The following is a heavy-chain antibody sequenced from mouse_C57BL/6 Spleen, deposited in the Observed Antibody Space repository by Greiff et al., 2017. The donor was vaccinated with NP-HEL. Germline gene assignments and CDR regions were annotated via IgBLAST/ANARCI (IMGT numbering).Heavy chain of an antibody. J-gene: IGHJ3*01. Sequence: QVQLKQSGPELVKPGASVKLSCKASGYTFTSYDINWVKQRPGQGLEWIGWIYPRDGSTKYNEKFKGKATLTVDTSSSTAYMELHSLTSEDSAVYFCARKDWAAWFAYWGQGTLVTVSA. CDR2: IYPRDGST. CDR1: GYTFTSYD. CDR3: ARKDWAAWFAY. D-gene: IGHD4-1*01. V-gene: IGHV1-85*01.